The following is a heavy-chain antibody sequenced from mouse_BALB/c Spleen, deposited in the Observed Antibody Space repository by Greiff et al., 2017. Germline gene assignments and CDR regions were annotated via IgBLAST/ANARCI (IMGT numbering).Heavy chain of an antibody. D-gene: IGHD1-1*01. V-gene: IGHV3-2*02. CDR3: ARWRELITTRYYDY. J-gene: IGHJ2*01. CDR1: GYSITSDYA. Sequence: EVKLVESGPGLVKPSQSLSLTCTVTGYSITSDYAWNWIRQFPGNKLEWMGYISYSGSTSYNPSLKSRISITRDTSKNQFFLQLNSVTTEDTATYYCARWRELITTRYYDYWGQGTTLTVSS. CDR2: ISYSGST.